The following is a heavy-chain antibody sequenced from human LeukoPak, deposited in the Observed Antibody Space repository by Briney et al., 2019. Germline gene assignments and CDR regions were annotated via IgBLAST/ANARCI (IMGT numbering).Heavy chain of an antibody. J-gene: IGHJ6*03. CDR1: GYTFTSYD. Sequence: ASVKVSCKVSGYTFTSYDINWVRQATGQGLEWMGWMNPNSGNTGYAQKFQGRVTMTRNTSISTAYMELSSLRSEDTAVYYCARGLYRDYYYYMDVWGKGTTVTVSS. CDR3: ARGLYRDYYYYMDV. V-gene: IGHV1-8*01. CDR2: MNPNSGNT. D-gene: IGHD2/OR15-2a*01.